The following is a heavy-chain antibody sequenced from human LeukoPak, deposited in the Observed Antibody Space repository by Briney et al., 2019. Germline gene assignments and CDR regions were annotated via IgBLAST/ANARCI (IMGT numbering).Heavy chain of an antibody. V-gene: IGHV2-5*02. J-gene: IGHJ4*02. Sequence: ESGPTLVKPTQTLTLTCTFSGFSLSTSGVGVGWIRQPPGKALEWLALIYWDDDKRYSPSLKSRLTITKDTSKNQVVLTVTNMDPVDTATYYCAHIGWDGYNYQRFDYWGQGTLVTVSS. CDR1: GFSLSTSGVG. CDR2: IYWDDDK. CDR3: AHIGWDGYNYQRFDY. D-gene: IGHD5-24*01.